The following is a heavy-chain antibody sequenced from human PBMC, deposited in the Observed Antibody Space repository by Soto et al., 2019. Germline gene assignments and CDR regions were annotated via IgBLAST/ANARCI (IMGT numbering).Heavy chain of an antibody. D-gene: IGHD4-17*01. Sequence: SETLSLTCTVSGGSISSGGYYWSWIRQQPGKGLEWIGYIYYSGSTYYNPSPKSRVTIFVDTSKNQFSLKLSSVIAADTAVYYCASGLRLYWFDPWGQGTLVTVSS. V-gene: IGHV4-31*03. CDR1: GGSISSGGYY. CDR3: ASGLRLYWFDP. CDR2: IYYSGST. J-gene: IGHJ5*02.